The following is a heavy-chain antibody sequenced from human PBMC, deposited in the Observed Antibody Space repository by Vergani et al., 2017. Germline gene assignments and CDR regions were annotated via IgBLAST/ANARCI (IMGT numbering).Heavy chain of an antibody. V-gene: IGHV3-33*01. CDR3: ARVLRLLYNRFDP. CDR1: GFTFNQYG. CDR2: TWYDGNNK. D-gene: IGHD1-14*01. Sequence: QVQLVESGGGVVQPGRSLRLSCAASGFTFNQYGMHWVRPAPGKGLGWVAVTWYDGNNKQYADSVKGRFTISRDNSKSTMYLQMNSLRDEHTGVYYCARVLRLLYNRFDPWGQGTLVNVSS. J-gene: IGHJ5*01.